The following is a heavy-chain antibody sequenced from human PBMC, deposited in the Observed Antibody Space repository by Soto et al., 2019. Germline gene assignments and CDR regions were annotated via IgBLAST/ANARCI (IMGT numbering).Heavy chain of an antibody. CDR1: GGTFSSYA. V-gene: IGHV1-69*01. Sequence: QVQLVQSGAEVKKPGSSVKVSCKASGGTFSSYAISWVRQAPGQGLEWLGGIIPIFGTANYVQKFQGRVTIHADESTSTAYMELSSLRSEDTAVYYCAVCTNGVCYTTWYFDLWGRGTLVTVSS. CDR2: IIPIFGTA. D-gene: IGHD2-8*01. J-gene: IGHJ2*01. CDR3: AVCTNGVCYTTWYFDL.